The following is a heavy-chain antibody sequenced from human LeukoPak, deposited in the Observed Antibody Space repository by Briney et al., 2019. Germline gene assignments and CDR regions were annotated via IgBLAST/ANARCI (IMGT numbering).Heavy chain of an antibody. CDR3: ARCALGVWAGNYYMDV. CDR2: ISSSGSYM. Sequence: GGSLRLSCSASESLNGYAMSWVRQAPGMGLEWVASISSSGSYMYYADSVKGRFIIPRDNAKKSLSLEMNSLTSHDTAIYYCARCALGVWAGNYYMDVWGTGTTVIVSS. V-gene: IGHV3-21*01. D-gene: IGHD3/OR15-3a*01. J-gene: IGHJ6*03. CDR1: ESLNGYA.